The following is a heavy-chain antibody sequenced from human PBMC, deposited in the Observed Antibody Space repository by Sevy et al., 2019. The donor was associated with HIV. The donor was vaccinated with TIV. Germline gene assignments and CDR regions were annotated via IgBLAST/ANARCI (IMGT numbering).Heavy chain of an antibody. V-gene: IGHV4-34*01. D-gene: IGHD7-27*01. CDR2: INHSGST. Sequence: TLSLTCAVYGGSFSGYYWSWIRQPPGKGLEWIGEINHSGSTNYNPSLKSRVTISVDTSKNQFSLKLSSVTAADTAVYYCARGYLGIDYYYYYMDVWGKGTTVTVSS. CDR1: GGSFSGYY. J-gene: IGHJ6*03. CDR3: ARGYLGIDYYYYYMDV.